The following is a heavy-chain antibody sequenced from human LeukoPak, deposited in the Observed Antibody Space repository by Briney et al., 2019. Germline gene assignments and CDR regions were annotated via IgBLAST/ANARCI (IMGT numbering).Heavy chain of an antibody. CDR2: ISGSGGST. CDR3: AKDPRKPTMVRGVILFDP. V-gene: IGHV3-23*01. Sequence: PGGSLRLSCAASGFTFSSYAMSWVRQAPGKGLEWVSAISGSGGSTYYADSVKGRFTISRDNSKNTLFLQMNSLRAEDTAVYYCAKDPRKPTMVRGVILFDPWGQGTLVTVSS. J-gene: IGHJ5*02. D-gene: IGHD3-10*01. CDR1: GFTFSSYA.